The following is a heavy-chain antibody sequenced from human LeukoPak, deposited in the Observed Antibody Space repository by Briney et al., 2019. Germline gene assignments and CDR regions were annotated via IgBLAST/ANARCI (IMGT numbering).Heavy chain of an antibody. CDR1: GFTFSSYG. Sequence: GGSLRLSCAASGFTFSSYGMHWVRQTPGKGLEWVAFVRYDGSNKYYADSVKGRFTISRDKSKNTLYLQMNSLRAEDTAVYYCAKVLFRDNSGPKTAGVDYWGQGTLVTVSS. CDR3: AKVLFRDNSGPKTAGVDY. CDR2: VRYDGSNK. J-gene: IGHJ4*02. V-gene: IGHV3-30*02. D-gene: IGHD3-22*01.